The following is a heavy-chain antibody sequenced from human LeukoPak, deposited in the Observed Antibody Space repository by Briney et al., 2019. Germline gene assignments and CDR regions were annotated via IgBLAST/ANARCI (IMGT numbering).Heavy chain of an antibody. CDR1: GFTFSSYA. CDR2: ITGSSAST. J-gene: IGHJ4*02. CDR3: AKMNYYDTY. V-gene: IGHV3-23*01. D-gene: IGHD3-22*01. Sequence: GGSLRLSCAASGFTFSSYAMSWVRQAPGKGLEWVSSITGSSASTYYADSVKGRFTISRDNSKNTLYLQMNSLRAEDTAVYFCAKMNYYDTYWGQGTLVTVSS.